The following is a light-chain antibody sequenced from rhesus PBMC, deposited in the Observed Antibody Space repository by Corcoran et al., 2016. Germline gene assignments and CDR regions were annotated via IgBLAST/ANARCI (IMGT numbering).Light chain of an antibody. J-gene: IGKJ4*01. V-gene: IGKV1-66*01. Sequence: DIQMTQSPSSLSASVGDRVTITCRASQGITYHLTWYQQKPGKAPKPLIYFASSSETGVPSRFSGSGSWTDYTLTISSLQPEDIATYYCQQFTNSPPTFGGGTKVAIK. CDR2: FAS. CDR3: QQFTNSPPT. CDR1: QGITYH.